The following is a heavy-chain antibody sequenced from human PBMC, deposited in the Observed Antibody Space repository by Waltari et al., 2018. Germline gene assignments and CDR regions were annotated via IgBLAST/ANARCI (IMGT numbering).Heavy chain of an antibody. CDR2: ISGRGGST. J-gene: IGHJ4*02. Sequence: EVQLLESGGGLVQPGGSLRLSCAASGFTFSSYAMSWVRQAPGKGLEWVSAISGRGGSTYYADSVKGRFTISKDNSKNTLYLQMNSLRAEDTAVYYCAKDLSSSYHQFDYWGQGTLVTVSS. V-gene: IGHV3-23*01. D-gene: IGHD1-26*01. CDR1: GFTFSSYA. CDR3: AKDLSSSYHQFDY.